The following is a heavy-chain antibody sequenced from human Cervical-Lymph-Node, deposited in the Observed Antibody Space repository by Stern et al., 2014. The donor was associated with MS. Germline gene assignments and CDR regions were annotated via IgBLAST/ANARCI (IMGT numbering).Heavy chain of an antibody. CDR2: ISDDSGNT. V-gene: IGHV1-18*04. Sequence: QVQLVQSGAEVKKPGASVKVSFKASGSIFTSHTFTWVRQAPGHGLECVGWISDDSGNTNCAQRLKGRVTLTTDPSTRTAYMELRSLSSDDSAVYFCAISGSPHDHYSVDVWGQGTSVTVSS. CDR1: GSIFTSHT. CDR3: AISGSPHDHYSVDV. D-gene: IGHD5-12*01. J-gene: IGHJ6*02.